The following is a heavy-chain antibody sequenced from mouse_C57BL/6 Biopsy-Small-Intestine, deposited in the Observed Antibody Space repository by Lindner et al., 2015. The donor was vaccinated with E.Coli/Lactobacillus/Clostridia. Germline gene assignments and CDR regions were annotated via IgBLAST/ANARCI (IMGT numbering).Heavy chain of an antibody. Sequence: VQLQESGAELVRPGASVKLSCTASGFNIKDDYMHWVKQRPEQGLEWIGWIDPENGDTEYASKFQGKATITADTSSNTAYLQLSSLTSEDTAVYYCARGYSYWYFDVWGTGTTATVSS. CDR2: IDPENGDT. D-gene: IGHD2-12*01. CDR1: GFNIKDDY. J-gene: IGHJ1*03. CDR3: ARGYSYWYFDV. V-gene: IGHV14-4*01.